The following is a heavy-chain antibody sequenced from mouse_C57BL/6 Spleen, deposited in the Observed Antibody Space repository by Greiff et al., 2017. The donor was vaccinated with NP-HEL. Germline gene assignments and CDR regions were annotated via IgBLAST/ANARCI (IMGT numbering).Heavy chain of an antibody. Sequence: EVHLVESGGGLVQSGRSLRLSCATSGFTFSDFYMEWVRQAPGKGLEWIAASRNKANDYTTEYSASVKGRFIVSRDTSQSILYLQMNALRAEDTAIYYCARNYDGYFDYWGQGTTLTVSS. V-gene: IGHV7-1*01. J-gene: IGHJ2*01. CDR2: SRNKANDYTT. D-gene: IGHD1-1*01. CDR1: GFTFSDFY. CDR3: ARNYDGYFDY.